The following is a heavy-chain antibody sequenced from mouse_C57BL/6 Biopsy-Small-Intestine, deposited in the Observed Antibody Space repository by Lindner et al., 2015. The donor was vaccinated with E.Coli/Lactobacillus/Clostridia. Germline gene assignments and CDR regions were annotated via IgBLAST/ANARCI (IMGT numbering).Heavy chain of an antibody. V-gene: IGHV1-80*01. CDR3: ARKDSSGPFAY. Sequence: VQLQESGAELVKPGASVKISCKASGYAFSSYWMNWVKQRPGKGLEWIGQVYPGDGNTNYNGKFKGKATLTADKSSSTAYMQLSSLTSEDSAVYFCARKDSSGPFAYWGQGTPVTVSA. D-gene: IGHD3-2*02. CDR1: GYAFSSYW. J-gene: IGHJ3*01. CDR2: VYPGDGNT.